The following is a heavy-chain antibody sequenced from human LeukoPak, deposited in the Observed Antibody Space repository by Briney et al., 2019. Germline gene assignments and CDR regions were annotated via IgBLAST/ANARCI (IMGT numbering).Heavy chain of an antibody. CDR2: ISDSGRST. Sequence: GGSLRLSCAASGFSFSTYAMTWVRQAPGKGLEWVSSISDSGRSTYYADSVKGRFTISRDNSKNTLYLQMNSLRAEDTAVYFCAKRYYYDSSGYCFDYWGQGTPVTVSS. CDR3: AKRYYYDSSGYCFDY. V-gene: IGHV3-23*01. D-gene: IGHD3-22*01. J-gene: IGHJ4*02. CDR1: GFSFSTYA.